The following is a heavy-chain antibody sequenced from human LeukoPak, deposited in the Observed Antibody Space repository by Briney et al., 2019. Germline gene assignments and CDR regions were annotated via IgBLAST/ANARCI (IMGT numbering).Heavy chain of an antibody. J-gene: IGHJ3*02. CDR3: ARVDRVLDAFDI. Sequence: ASVKVSCKASGYTFTSYYMHWVRQAPGQGLEWMGIINPSGGSTSYAQKFQGRVTMTRNTSTSTVYMELSSLRSEDTAVYYCARVDRVLDAFDIWGQGTMVTVSS. V-gene: IGHV1-46*01. D-gene: IGHD1-14*01. CDR1: GYTFTSYY. CDR2: INPSGGST.